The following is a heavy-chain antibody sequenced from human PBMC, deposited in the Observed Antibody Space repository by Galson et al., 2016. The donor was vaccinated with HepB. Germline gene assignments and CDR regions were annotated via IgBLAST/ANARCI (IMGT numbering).Heavy chain of an antibody. D-gene: IGHD3-9*01. Sequence: SLRLSCAASGFSFSNYAMHWVRQAPGKGLEWMAFIAFDGGNKQYADSVKGRLTISRDNSKSTLYLQLNSLRAEDTAVYYCAKDSYYDILTGPTYYYYGMDVWGQGTTVTVSS. CDR2: IAFDGGNK. J-gene: IGHJ6*02. CDR3: AKDSYYDILTGPTYYYYGMDV. V-gene: IGHV3-30*04. CDR1: GFSFSNYA.